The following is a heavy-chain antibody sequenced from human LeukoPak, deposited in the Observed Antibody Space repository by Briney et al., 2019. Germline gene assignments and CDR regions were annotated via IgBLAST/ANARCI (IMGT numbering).Heavy chain of an antibody. V-gene: IGHV3-23*01. D-gene: IGHD3-22*01. CDR2: ISGSGGST. J-gene: IGHJ1*01. CDR1: GFTFSSYA. Sequence: PGGSLRLSCAASGFTFSSYAMSWVRQAPGKGLEWVSAISGSGGSTYYADSVKGRFTISRDNSKNTLYLQMNSLRAEDTAVYYCAKDSVTYYYDSSGFHFQHWGQGTLVTVSS. CDR3: AKDSVTYYYDSSGFHFQH.